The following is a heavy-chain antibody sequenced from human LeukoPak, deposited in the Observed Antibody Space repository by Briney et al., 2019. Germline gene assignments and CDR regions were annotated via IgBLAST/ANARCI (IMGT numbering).Heavy chain of an antibody. Sequence: GGSLRLSCTASGFTCSNAWMSWFSQAPGKGLEWVGRIKRKSDGGRTDYAAPLKGRFTVSRDDSKNTLYLQMNSLKTEDTAVYYCSTVSSGGSWTNAFDIWGQGTMVTVSS. CDR3: STVSSGGSWTNAFDI. V-gene: IGHV3-15*01. CDR2: IKRKSDGGRT. J-gene: IGHJ3*02. CDR1: GFTCSNAW. D-gene: IGHD2-15*01.